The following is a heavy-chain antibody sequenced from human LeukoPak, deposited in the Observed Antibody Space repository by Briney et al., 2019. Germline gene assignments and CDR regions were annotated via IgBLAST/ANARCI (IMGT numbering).Heavy chain of an antibody. CDR3: ARDNAHSSRSGDWFDP. CDR1: GGSFSGYY. D-gene: IGHD6-13*01. Sequence: PSETLSLTCAVYGGSFSGYYWSWIRQPPGKGLEWIGEINHSGSTNYNPSLKSRVTISVDTSKNQFSLKLSSVTAADTAVYYCARDNAHSSRSGDWFDPWGQGTLVTVSS. CDR2: INHSGST. J-gene: IGHJ5*02. V-gene: IGHV4-34*01.